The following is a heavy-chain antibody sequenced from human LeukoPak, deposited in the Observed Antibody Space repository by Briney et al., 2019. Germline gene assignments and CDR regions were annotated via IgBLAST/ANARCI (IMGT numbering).Heavy chain of an antibody. V-gene: IGHV3-74*01. CDR3: ARGAGIYYTTGWTGWFDP. CDR1: GFTFNRHW. D-gene: IGHD6-19*01. CDR2: SNSDGSST. J-gene: IGHJ5*02. Sequence: GGSLRLSCAASGFTFNRHWMHWVRQAPGKGLVWVSRSNSDGSSTVYADSVKGRFTISRDNAKNTLYLQMNSLRAEDTAVYYCARGAGIYYTTGWTGWFDPWGQGTLVTVSS.